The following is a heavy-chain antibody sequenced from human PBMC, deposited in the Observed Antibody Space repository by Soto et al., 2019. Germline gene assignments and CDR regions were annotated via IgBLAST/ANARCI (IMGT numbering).Heavy chain of an antibody. CDR3: VRRVSGNYDY. J-gene: IGHJ4*02. CDR2: ISSNGGTT. CDR1: GFTFSSYD. Sequence: EVQQAESGGGMVQPGGSLRLSCVASGFTFSSYDMHWVRQAPGKVLEYVSSISSNGGTTYYGNSVKGRFTISRDNSKNTLYLQMGSLRAEDMAVYYCVRRVSGNYDYWGQGTLVTVSS. D-gene: IGHD1-7*01. V-gene: IGHV3-64*01.